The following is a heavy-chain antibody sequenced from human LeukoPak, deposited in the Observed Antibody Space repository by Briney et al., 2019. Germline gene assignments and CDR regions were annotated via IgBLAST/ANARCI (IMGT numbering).Heavy chain of an antibody. D-gene: IGHD1-26*01. V-gene: IGHV1-18*01. J-gene: IGHJ4*02. CDR3: ARDYSGDSDYYFDY. CDR2: ISAYNGNT. Sequence: ASVKVSCKASGYTFTTYGISWVRQAPRQGLEWMGWISAYNGNTNYAQMLQGRVTMTTDTSTSTAYMELRSQRSDDAAVYYCARDYSGDSDYYFDYWGQGTLVTVSS. CDR1: GYTFTTYG.